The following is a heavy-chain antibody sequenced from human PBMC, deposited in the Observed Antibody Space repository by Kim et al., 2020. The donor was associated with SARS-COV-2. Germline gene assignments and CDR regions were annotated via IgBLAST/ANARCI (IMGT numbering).Heavy chain of an antibody. D-gene: IGHD3-16*01. Sequence: SVKVSCKASGGTFSSYAISWVRQAPGQGLEWMGGIIPIFGTANYAQKFQGRVTITADESTSTAYMELSSLRSEDTAVYYCARVGSLMITFGSFDYWGQGTLVTVSS. CDR1: GGTFSSYA. CDR2: IIPIFGTA. J-gene: IGHJ4*02. V-gene: IGHV1-69*13. CDR3: ARVGSLMITFGSFDY.